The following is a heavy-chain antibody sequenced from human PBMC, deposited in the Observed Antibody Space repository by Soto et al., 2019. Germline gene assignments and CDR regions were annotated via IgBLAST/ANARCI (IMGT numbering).Heavy chain of an antibody. CDR3: ARVAIFGYAFDI. J-gene: IGHJ3*02. CDR2: ISAYNGNT. V-gene: IGHV1-18*01. CDR1: GYNFTSYG. D-gene: IGHD3-3*01. Sequence: ASVKVSCKASGYNFTSYGISWVRQAPGQGLEWMGWISAYNGNTNYAQKLQGRVTMTTDTSTSTAYMELRSLRSDDTAVYYCARVAIFGYAFDIWGQGTMVNVSS.